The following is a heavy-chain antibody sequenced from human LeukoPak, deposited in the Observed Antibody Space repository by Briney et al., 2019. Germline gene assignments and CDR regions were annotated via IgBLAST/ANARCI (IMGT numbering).Heavy chain of an antibody. J-gene: IGHJ4*02. CDR3: AKGSGGSCYTSNDY. CDR1: GFTFSSYA. V-gene: IGHV3-23*01. D-gene: IGHD2-15*01. CDR2: IIGSGGST. Sequence: GGSLRLSCAASGFTFSSYAMSWVRQAPGKGLEWVSVIIGSGGSTYYADSVKGRFTISRDNSKNTLYLQMNSLGAEDTAVYYCAKGSGGSCYTSNDYWGQGTLVTVSS.